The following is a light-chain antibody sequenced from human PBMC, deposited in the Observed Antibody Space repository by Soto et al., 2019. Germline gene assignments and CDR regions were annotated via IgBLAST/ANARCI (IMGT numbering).Light chain of an antibody. J-gene: IGLJ1*01. V-gene: IGLV2-23*01. Sequence: QSVLTQPASVSDSRGQSITISGTGTGSDVGSYNLVSWYQQHPGKAPKLMIYEGSKRPSGVSNCFSASKSGNTASLTISGLQAEDEADYYCCSYAGSSTYVFGTGTKVTVL. CDR1: GSDVGSYNL. CDR3: CSYAGSSTYV. CDR2: EGS.